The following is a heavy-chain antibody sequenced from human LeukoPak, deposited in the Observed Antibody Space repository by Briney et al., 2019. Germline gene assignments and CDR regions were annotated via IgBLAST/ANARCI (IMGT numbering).Heavy chain of an antibody. V-gene: IGHV5-51*01. Sequence: GESLKISCRGSGYIFTSYWVAWVRQMPGKGLEWMGIIYGSDSDTRYSPSFQGQVTISVDKSISTAYLQWSSLKASDTAMYYCARRISVTGREFDSWGQGTLVIVSS. D-gene: IGHD6-19*01. CDR2: IYGSDSDT. CDR3: ARRISVTGREFDS. J-gene: IGHJ4*02. CDR1: GYIFTSYW.